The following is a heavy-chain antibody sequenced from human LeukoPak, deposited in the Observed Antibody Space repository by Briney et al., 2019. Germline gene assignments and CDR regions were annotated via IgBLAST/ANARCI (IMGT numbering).Heavy chain of an antibody. D-gene: IGHD3-10*01. CDR1: GFTFSTYS. V-gene: IGHV3-23*01. CDR2: ISGSGGST. J-gene: IGHJ4*02. Sequence: GGSLRLSCAASGFTFSTYSMNWVRQAPGKGLEWVSAISGSGGSTYYADSVKGRFTISRDNSKNTLYLQMNSLRAEDTAVYYCAKRPTYGSGSYSYYFDYWGQGTLVTVSS. CDR3: AKRPTYGSGSYSYYFDY.